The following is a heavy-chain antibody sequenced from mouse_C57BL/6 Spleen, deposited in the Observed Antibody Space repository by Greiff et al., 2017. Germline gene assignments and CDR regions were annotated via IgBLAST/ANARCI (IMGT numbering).Heavy chain of an antibody. CDR2: ISSGSSTI. D-gene: IGHD2-2*01. Sequence: EVQGVESGGGLVKPGGSLKLSCAASGFTFSDYGMHWVRQAPEKGLEWVAYISSGSSTIYYADTVKGRFTISRDNAKNTLFLQMTSLRSEDTSMYYCASGYDGDMDYWGQGTSVTVSS. J-gene: IGHJ4*01. CDR1: GFTFSDYG. V-gene: IGHV5-17*01. CDR3: ASGYDGDMDY.